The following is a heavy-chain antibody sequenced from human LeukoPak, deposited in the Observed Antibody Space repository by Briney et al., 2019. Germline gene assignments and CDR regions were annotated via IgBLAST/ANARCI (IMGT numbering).Heavy chain of an antibody. CDR3: ARDLGYSSGPNY. D-gene: IGHD6-19*01. J-gene: IGHJ4*02. CDR2: ISPSGGTT. CDR1: GFTFSSYG. V-gene: IGHV3-23*01. Sequence: GGSLRLSCAASGFTFSSYGMNWVRQAPGKGLEWVSGISPSGGTTYYTDSVKGRFTISRDNSKHTVSLQMNSLRAKDTAVYYCARDLGYSSGPNYWGQGTRVTVSS.